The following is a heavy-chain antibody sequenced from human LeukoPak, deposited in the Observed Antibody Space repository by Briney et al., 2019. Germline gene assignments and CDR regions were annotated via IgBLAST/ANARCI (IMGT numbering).Heavy chain of an antibody. Sequence: HTGGSLRLSCAASGFTFSSYAMTWVRQAPGKGLEWVSAISGSGGSTYYADSVKGRFTIPRDNSKNTLFLQMNSLRAEDTAVYYCAKRRGLELLYYYYMDVWGKGTTVTVSS. V-gene: IGHV3-23*01. J-gene: IGHJ6*03. D-gene: IGHD1-7*01. CDR1: GFTFSSYA. CDR2: ISGSGGST. CDR3: AKRRGLELLYYYYMDV.